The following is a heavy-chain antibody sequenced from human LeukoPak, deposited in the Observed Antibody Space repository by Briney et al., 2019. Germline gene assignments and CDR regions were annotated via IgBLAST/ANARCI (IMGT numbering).Heavy chain of an antibody. Sequence: GGSLRLSCAASGFTFGSYWVHWIRHAPGKGLVWVSLINSDGSSTNYADSVKGRLTVTRDNAKNTLYLQMNSLRAEDPAVYYCARSKYCSSSAFDYWGQGTLVTVSS. D-gene: IGHD6-6*01. CDR2: INSDGSST. J-gene: IGHJ4*02. V-gene: IGHV3-74*01. CDR3: ARSKYCSSSAFDY. CDR1: GFTFGSYW.